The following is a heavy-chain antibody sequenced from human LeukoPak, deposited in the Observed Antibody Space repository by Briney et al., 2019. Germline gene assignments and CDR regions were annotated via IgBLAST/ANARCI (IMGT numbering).Heavy chain of an antibody. J-gene: IGHJ6*02. Sequence: SVTVSFKASGGTFSSCAISWVRQAPGQGLEWMGRIIPILGIANYAQKFQGRVTITADKSTSTAYMELSSLRSEDTAVYYCARNVSLYYYDSRYYYGMDVWGQGTTVTVSS. V-gene: IGHV1-69*04. CDR2: IIPILGIA. D-gene: IGHD3-22*01. CDR1: GGTFSSCA. CDR3: ARNVSLYYYDSRYYYGMDV.